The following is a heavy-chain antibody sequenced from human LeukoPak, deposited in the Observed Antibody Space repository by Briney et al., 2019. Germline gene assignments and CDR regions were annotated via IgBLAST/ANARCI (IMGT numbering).Heavy chain of an antibody. V-gene: IGHV3-48*04. J-gene: IGHJ4*02. CDR3: ARGNIAAAAPFDY. CDR1: GFTFSGYS. D-gene: IGHD6-13*01. Sequence: GGSLRLSCAASGFTFSGYSMNWVRQAPGKGLEWVSYISSSGSIIYYADSVKGRFTISRDNAKNSLYLQMNSLRAEDTAVYYCARGNIAAAAPFDYWGQGTLVTVSS. CDR2: ISSSGSII.